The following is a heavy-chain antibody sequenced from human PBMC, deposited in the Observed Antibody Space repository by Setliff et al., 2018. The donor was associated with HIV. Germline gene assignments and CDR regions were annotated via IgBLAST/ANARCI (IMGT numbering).Heavy chain of an antibody. CDR3: ARTAPMLRGTIIRWDN. CDR1: GGSITYGGHY. V-gene: IGHV4-31*03. CDR2: IYYSGST. D-gene: IGHD3-10*01. J-gene: IGHJ4*02. Sequence: SETLSLTCTVSGGSITYGGHYWSWIRQHPGKGLELIGYIYYSGSTYYNPSLKSRLTISVDTSKNEFSLKLRSVTAADTAVYYCARTAPMLRGTIIRWDNWGQGTLVTVSA.